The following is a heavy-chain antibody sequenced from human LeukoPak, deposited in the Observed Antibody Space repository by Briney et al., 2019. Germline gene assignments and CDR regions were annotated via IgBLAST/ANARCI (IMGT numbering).Heavy chain of an antibody. Sequence: GGSLRLSCAASGFTFSSYWMHWVRQAPGKGLVWVSRINSDGSSTSYADPVKGRFTIFRDNAKNTLYLQMNSLRAEDTAVYYCARAYDSSGYWLYYFDYWGQGTLVTVSS. CDR2: INSDGSST. J-gene: IGHJ4*02. CDR1: GFTFSSYW. CDR3: ARAYDSSGYWLYYFDY. V-gene: IGHV3-74*01. D-gene: IGHD3-22*01.